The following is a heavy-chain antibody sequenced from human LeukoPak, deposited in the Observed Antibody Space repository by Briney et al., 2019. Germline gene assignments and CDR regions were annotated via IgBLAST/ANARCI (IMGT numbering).Heavy chain of an antibody. CDR3: AKDRWELLSSFDY. CDR2: IYSGGST. V-gene: IGHV3-53*05. CDR1: GFSVNNNY. J-gene: IGHJ4*02. Sequence: GGSLRLSCAASGFSVNNNYLTWVRQAPGKGLEWVSLIYSGGSTYYADSVKGRFTISRDNSKNTLYLQMNSLRAEDTAVYYCAKDRWELLSSFDYWGQGTLVTVSS. D-gene: IGHD1-26*01.